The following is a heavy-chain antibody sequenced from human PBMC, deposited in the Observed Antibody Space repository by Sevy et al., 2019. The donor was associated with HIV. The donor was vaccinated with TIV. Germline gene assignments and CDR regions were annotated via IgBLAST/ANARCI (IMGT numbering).Heavy chain of an antibody. V-gene: IGHV4-30-4*01. J-gene: IGHJ4*02. D-gene: IGHD5-12*01. Sequence: SETLSLTCTVSGGSFTSSDSYWSWIRQPPGEGLEWIGYIHYTGGTYYNPFLKSRVAMSVDTSEKQFSLKLSFLTAADTAVYYCASKRGYNDGPFDYWGQRTLVTDSS. CDR3: ASKRGYNDGPFDY. CDR1: GGSFTSSDSY. CDR2: IHYTGGT.